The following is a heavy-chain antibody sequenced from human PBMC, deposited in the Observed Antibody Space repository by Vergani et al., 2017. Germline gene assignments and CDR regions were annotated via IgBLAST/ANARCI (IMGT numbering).Heavy chain of an antibody. D-gene: IGHD1-1*01. CDR3: VRDRPLEFDRDY. J-gene: IGHJ4*02. Sequence: EVQLLESGGGWVQPGGSLRLSCEASGFSFPGYAMSWVRQAPGKGLEWVSSVSGSSATPYYADSVVGRFTISRDNSKRMVYLQMNNLRPDDTALYYCVRDRPLEFDRDYWGQGTLVTVSS. CDR2: VSGSSATP. V-gene: IGHV3-23*01. CDR1: GFSFPGYA.